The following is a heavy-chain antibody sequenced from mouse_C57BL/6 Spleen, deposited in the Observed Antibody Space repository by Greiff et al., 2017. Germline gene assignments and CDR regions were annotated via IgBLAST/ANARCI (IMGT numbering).Heavy chain of an antibody. V-gene: IGHV1-80*01. CDR1: GYAFSSYW. Sequence: VQLVESGAELVKPGASVKISCKASGYAFSSYWMNWVKQRPGKGLEWIGQIYPGDGDTNYNGKFKGKATLTADKSSSTAYMQLSSLTSEDSAVYFCARRGYVSNYAMDYWGQGTSVTVSS. CDR3: ARRGYVSNYAMDY. D-gene: IGHD1-1*01. CDR2: IYPGDGDT. J-gene: IGHJ4*01.